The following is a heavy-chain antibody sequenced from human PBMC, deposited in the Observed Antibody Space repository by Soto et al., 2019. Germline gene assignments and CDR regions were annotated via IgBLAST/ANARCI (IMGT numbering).Heavy chain of an antibody. J-gene: IGHJ6*02. D-gene: IGHD3-10*01. Sequence: PGESLKISFKGSGYSFTSYWIGLVRQIPGKGLEWMGRIDTSDSYTNYSPSFQGHVTISADKSISTAYLKWSSLKASDTAMYYCATFPYGSGSKYYYYGMDVWGQGTTVTVSS. CDR2: IDTSDSYT. CDR1: GYSFTSYW. CDR3: ATFPYGSGSKYYYYGMDV. V-gene: IGHV5-10-1*01.